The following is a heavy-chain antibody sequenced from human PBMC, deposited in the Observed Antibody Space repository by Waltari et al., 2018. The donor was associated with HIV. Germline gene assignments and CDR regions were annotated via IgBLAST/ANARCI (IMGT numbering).Heavy chain of an antibody. D-gene: IGHD3-3*01. CDR3: ARAPVHLRGYFYYGMDV. J-gene: IGHJ6*02. Sequence: QVQLQESGPGLVKPSETLSLTCNVSGGSMTTNSWSWIRQSPGKGLEWIGYVYSSGNINYNPSLKSRVTIVVDTSKNQFSLKLRSVTAADTAVYYCARAPVHLRGYFYYGMDVWGQRTTVTVSS. CDR2: VYSSGNI. CDR1: GGSMTTNS. V-gene: IGHV4-59*01.